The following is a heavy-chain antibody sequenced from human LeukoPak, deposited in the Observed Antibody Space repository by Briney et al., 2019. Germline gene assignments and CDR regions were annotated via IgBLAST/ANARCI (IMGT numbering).Heavy chain of an antibody. CDR3: ARGSTGPDY. D-gene: IGHD1-1*01. CDR2: ISSNGGST. CDR1: GFTFSSYA. V-gene: IGHV3-64*01. Sequence: GSLRLSCAASGFTFSSYAMHWVRQAPGKGLEYVSAISSNGGSTYYANSVKCRFTISRDNSKNTLYLQMGSLRAEDMAVYYCARGSTGPDYWGQGTLVTVSS. J-gene: IGHJ4*02.